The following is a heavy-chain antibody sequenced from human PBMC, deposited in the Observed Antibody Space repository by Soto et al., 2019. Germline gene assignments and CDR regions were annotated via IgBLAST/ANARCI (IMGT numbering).Heavy chain of an antibody. D-gene: IGHD3-9*01. Sequence: GASVKVSCKASGYTFTSYAMHWVRQAPGQRLEWMGWINAGNGNTKYSQKFQGRVTITRDTSASTAYMELSSLRSEDTTVYYCARDLRYFDPWDYWGQGTLVTVSS. CDR3: ARDLRYFDPWDY. CDR1: GYTFTSYA. J-gene: IGHJ4*02. CDR2: INAGNGNT. V-gene: IGHV1-3*01.